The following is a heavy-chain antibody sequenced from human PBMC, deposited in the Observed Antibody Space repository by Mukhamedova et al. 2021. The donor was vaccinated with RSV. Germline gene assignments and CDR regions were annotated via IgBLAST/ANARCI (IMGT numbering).Heavy chain of an antibody. J-gene: IGHJ4*02. D-gene: IGHD6-19*01. V-gene: IGHV1-3*01. CDR3: AKSWGYSSGWIYY. Sequence: GNTKYSQKFQGRVTITRDTSASTAYMELNSLRSEDTAVYYCAKSWGYSSGWIYYWGQGILVTVSS. CDR2: GNT.